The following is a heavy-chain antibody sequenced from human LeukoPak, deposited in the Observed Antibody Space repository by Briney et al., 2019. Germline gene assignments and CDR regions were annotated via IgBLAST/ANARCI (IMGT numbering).Heavy chain of an antibody. V-gene: IGHV3-30-3*01. J-gene: IGHJ4*02. CDR3: ASPSLVVVTAMDH. CDR2: ISYDGSNK. Sequence: GGSLRLSCAASGFTFSSYAMHWVRQAPGKGLEWVAVISYDGSNKYYADSVKGRFTISRDNSKNTLYLQMNSLRAEDTAVYYCASPSLVVVTAMDHWGQGTLATVSS. CDR1: GFTFSSYA. D-gene: IGHD2-21*02.